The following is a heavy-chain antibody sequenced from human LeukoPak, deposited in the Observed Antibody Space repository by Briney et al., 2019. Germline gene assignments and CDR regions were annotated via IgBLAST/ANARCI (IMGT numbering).Heavy chain of an antibody. CDR3: ARDSIAAAGEEFDY. CDR2: ISAYNGNT. V-gene: IGHV1-18*01. D-gene: IGHD6-13*01. J-gene: IGHJ4*02. CDR1: GYTFTSYG. Sequence: GASVKVSCKASGYTFTSYGIIWVRQAPGQGLEWMGWISAYNGNTNYAQKLQGRVTMTTDTSTSTAYMELRSLRSDDTAVYYCARDSIAAAGEEFDYWGQGTLVTVSS.